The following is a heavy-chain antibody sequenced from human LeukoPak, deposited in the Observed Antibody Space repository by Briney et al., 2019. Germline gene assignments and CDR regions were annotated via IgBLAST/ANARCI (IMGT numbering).Heavy chain of an antibody. CDR3: ASGQLWLYY. J-gene: IGHJ4*02. D-gene: IGHD5-18*01. CDR1: GFTFSSYA. CDR2: ISYDGSNK. Sequence: GGSLRLSYAASGFTFSSYAMHWVRQAPGKGLEWVAVISYDGSNKYYADSVKGRFTISRDNSKNTLYLQMNSLRAEDTAVYYCASGQLWLYYWGQGTLVTVSS. V-gene: IGHV3-30*04.